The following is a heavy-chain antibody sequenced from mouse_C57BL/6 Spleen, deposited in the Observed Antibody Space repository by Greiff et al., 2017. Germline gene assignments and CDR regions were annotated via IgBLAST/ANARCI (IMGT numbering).Heavy chain of an antibody. V-gene: IGHV5-6*01. D-gene: IGHD1-1*01. J-gene: IGHJ4*01. CDR2: ISSGGSYT. CDR3: AIQRGYCGSNYERTLAY. CDR1: GFTFSSYG. Sequence: EVKLVESGGDLVKPGGSLKLSCAASGFTFSSYGMSWVRQTPDKRLGWVATISSGGSYTYYPDSVKGRFTISRDNAKNTQYLQKSSLKSEDTAMYYCAIQRGYCGSNYERTLAYWGQGTSVTVSS.